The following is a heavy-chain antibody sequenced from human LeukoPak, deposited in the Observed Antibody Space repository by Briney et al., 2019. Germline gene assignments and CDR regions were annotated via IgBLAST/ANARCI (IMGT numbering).Heavy chain of an antibody. V-gene: IGHV3-43*01. CDR3: AKDHGTGLDS. J-gene: IGHJ4*02. CDR1: GFTFDDHT. CDR2: ISWDGFNT. Sequence: PGGSLRLSCAASGFTFDDHTMPWVRQPPGRGLEWVSVISWDGFNTDYADSVKGRFTISRDNNKDSVFLQMSSLRTEDTALYYCAKDHGTGLDSWGQGTLVTVSS.